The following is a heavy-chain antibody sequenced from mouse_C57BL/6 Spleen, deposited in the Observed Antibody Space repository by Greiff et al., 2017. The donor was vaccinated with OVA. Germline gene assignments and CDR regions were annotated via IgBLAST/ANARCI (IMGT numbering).Heavy chain of an antibody. J-gene: IGHJ3*01. Sequence: EVKLMESGGGLVKPGGSLTLSCAASGFTFSSYAMSWVRSTPDKRLEWVATISDGGSYTYYPDNVKGRFTISRDNAKHNLYLQMSHLKSEDTAMYYCARDYYGSSTWFAYWGQGTLVTVSA. CDR1: GFTFSSYA. CDR2: ISDGGSYT. D-gene: IGHD1-1*01. CDR3: ARDYYGSSTWFAY. V-gene: IGHV5-4*01.